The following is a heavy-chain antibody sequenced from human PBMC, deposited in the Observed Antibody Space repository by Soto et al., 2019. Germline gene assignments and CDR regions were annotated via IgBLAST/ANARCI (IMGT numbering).Heavy chain of an antibody. J-gene: IGHJ4*02. CDR3: AREQWGYDS. D-gene: IGHD2-15*01. CDR2: IYYTGNT. CDR1: GGSISSNGHY. Sequence: QVQLQESGPELVKPSQTLSLTCTVSGGSISSNGHYWTWIRQHPGKGLEWIAYIYYTGNTYYNPSLKSRLSISVGTSKNQFSLNLRSVTAADTAVYYCAREQWGYDSWGQGTLVTVSS. V-gene: IGHV4-31*03.